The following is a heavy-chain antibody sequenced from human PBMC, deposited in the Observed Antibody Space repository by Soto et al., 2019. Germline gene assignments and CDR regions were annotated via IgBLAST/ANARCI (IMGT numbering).Heavy chain of an antibody. Sequence: GGSLRLSCAASGFTFSSYAMSWVRQAPGKGLEWVSAISGSGGSTYYADSVKGRFTISRDNSKNTLYLQMNSLRAEDTAVYYCAKDMSRYCSGGSCPHDAFDIWGQWTMVTVSS. CDR1: GFTFSSYA. V-gene: IGHV3-23*01. J-gene: IGHJ3*02. CDR3: AKDMSRYCSGGSCPHDAFDI. D-gene: IGHD2-15*01. CDR2: ISGSGGST.